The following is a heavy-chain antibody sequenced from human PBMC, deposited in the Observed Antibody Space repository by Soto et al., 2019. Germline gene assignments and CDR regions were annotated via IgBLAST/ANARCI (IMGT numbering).Heavy chain of an antibody. J-gene: IGHJ4*02. V-gene: IGHV4-31*03. CDR3: ARGGITIFGVVTVIYDY. CDR1: GGSISSGGYY. Sequence: PSETLSLTCTVSGGSISSGGYYWSWIRQHPGKGLEWIGYIYYSGSTYYNPPLKSRVTISVDTSKNQFSLKLSSVTAADTAVYYCARGGITIFGVVTVIYDYWGQGTLVTVSS. CDR2: IYYSGST. D-gene: IGHD3-3*01.